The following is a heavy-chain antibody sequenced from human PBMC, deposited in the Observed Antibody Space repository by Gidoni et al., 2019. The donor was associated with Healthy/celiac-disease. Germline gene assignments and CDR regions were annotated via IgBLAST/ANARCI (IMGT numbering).Heavy chain of an antibody. J-gene: IGHJ4*02. CDR1: GFTFSSYS. CDR3: ARVIKDSSGYPFDY. CDR2: ISSSSSYI. D-gene: IGHD3-22*01. V-gene: IGHV3-21*01. Sequence: EVQLVESGGGLVKPGGSLRLSCAASGFTFSSYSMNWVRQAPGKGLEWVSSISSSSSYIYYADSVKGRFTISRDNAKNSLYLQMNSLRAEDTAVYYCARVIKDSSGYPFDYWGQGTLVTVSS.